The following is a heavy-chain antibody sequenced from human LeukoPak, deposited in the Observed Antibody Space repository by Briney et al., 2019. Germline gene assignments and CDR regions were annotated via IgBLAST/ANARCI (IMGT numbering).Heavy chain of an antibody. CDR3: AKGRGDYRLGY. J-gene: IGHJ4*02. Sequence: GGSLRLSCAASGFTFSSYAMSWVRQAPGKGLEWVSGISWNSGSIGYADSVKGRFTISRDNAKNSLYLQMNSLRAEDTALYYCAKGRGDYRLGYWGQGTLVTVSS. CDR2: ISWNSGSI. CDR1: GFTFSSYA. D-gene: IGHD4-17*01. V-gene: IGHV3-9*01.